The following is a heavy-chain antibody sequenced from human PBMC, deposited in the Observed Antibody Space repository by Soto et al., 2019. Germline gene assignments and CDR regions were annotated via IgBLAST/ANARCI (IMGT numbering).Heavy chain of an antibody. J-gene: IGHJ4*02. D-gene: IGHD3-9*01. Sequence: VGSLRLSCAASGFTFSNYNMNWVRQAPGKGLEWVASISTRSHYIYYADSLKGRFTISRDNAKNSVDLQISSLRAEDTAVYYCARDSSTGYYLSDFDYWGQGTLVTVS. CDR1: GFTFSNYN. CDR3: ARDSSTGYYLSDFDY. V-gene: IGHV3-21*01. CDR2: ISTRSHYI.